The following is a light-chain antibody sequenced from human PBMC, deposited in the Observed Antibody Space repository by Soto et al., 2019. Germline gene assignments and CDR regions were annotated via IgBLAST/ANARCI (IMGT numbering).Light chain of an antibody. CDR2: GPS. CDR3: QQYYDWPLT. V-gene: IGKV3-15*01. CDR1: QGVNTY. J-gene: IGKJ4*01. Sequence: EIVMTQSPATLSVSPGESATLFCRASQGVNTYLAWYQQKPGQAPRLLIYGPSTRATGIPARFSGSGSGTEFTLTISSLQSEDFAVYYCQQYYDWPLTFGGGTKVEVK.